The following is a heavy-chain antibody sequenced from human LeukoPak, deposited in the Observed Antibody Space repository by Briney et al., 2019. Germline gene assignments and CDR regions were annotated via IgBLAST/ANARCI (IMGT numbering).Heavy chain of an antibody. D-gene: IGHD5-24*01. CDR3: ARDPGRWQQLGYFDY. CDR1: GGSISSNSHY. J-gene: IGHJ4*02. Sequence: PSETLSLTCIVSGGSISSNSHYWGWIRQPPGKGLEWNGSIYSSGTTYYNPSLRSRLTISADTSKNLFSLKLSSVTAADTAVYYCARDPGRWQQLGYFDYWGQGTLVTVSS. CDR2: IYSSGTT. V-gene: IGHV4-39*07.